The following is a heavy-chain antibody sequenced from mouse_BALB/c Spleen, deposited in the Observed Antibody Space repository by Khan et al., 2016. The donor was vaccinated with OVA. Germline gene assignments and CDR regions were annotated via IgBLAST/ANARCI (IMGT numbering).Heavy chain of an antibody. CDR3: ARQNYGPFAY. J-gene: IGHJ3*01. CDR1: GFTFSTYA. V-gene: IGHV5-9-3*01. Sequence: EVELVESGGDLVKPGGSLKLSCAASGFTFSTYAMSWVRQTPEKRLEWVATISSDGDYIYYPDSMEGRFTISRDNAKNTLYLQMSSLRSADTAMYYCARQNYGPFAYWGQGTLVTVSA. D-gene: IGHD1-1*01. CDR2: ISSDGDYI.